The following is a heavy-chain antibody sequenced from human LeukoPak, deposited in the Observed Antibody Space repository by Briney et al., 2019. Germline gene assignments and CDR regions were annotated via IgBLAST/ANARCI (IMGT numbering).Heavy chain of an antibody. CDR3: ARDYGSYYYFDY. D-gene: IGHD1-26*01. Sequence: PGRSLRLSCAASGFTFSSYAMHWVRQAPGKGLEWVAVISYDGSNKYYADSVKGRFTISRDNSKNTLYLQMNSLRAEDTAVYYCARDYGSYYYFDYWGQGTLVTVSS. J-gene: IGHJ4*02. CDR1: GFTFSSYA. V-gene: IGHV3-30-3*01. CDR2: ISYDGSNK.